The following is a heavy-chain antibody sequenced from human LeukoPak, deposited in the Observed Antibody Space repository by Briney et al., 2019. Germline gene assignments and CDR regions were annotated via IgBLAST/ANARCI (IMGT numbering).Heavy chain of an antibody. CDR1: GSTVGSYY. V-gene: IGHV3-53*01. Sequence: PGGSLRLSCAVSGSTVGSYYMSWVRQAPGRGLEWVSVLYTGGSTYYAASVKGRFTISRDDSKNTLYLQMNSLRTQDTAVYYCARDYRIEGVTGYYYYGMDVWGQGTTVTVSS. D-gene: IGHD1-26*01. CDR3: ARDYRIEGVTGYYYYGMDV. CDR2: LYTGGST. J-gene: IGHJ6*02.